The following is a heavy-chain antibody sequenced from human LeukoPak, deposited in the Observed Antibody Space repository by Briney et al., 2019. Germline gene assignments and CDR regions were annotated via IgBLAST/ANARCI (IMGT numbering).Heavy chain of an antibody. CDR3: ARLRITMVRGVNWFDP. CDR1: GGSISSSNW. Sequence: PSGTLSLTCAVSGGSISSSNWWSWVRPPAGKGVGWIGEIYHSGSTNYNASVKRRVTISVDKSKNQFSLKLSSVTAADTAVYYCARLRITMVRGVNWFDPWGQGTLVTVSS. V-gene: IGHV4-4*02. D-gene: IGHD3-10*01. CDR2: IYHSGST. J-gene: IGHJ5*02.